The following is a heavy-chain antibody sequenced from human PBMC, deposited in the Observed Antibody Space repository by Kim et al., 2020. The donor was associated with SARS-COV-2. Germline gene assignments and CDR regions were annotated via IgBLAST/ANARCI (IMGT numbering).Heavy chain of an antibody. J-gene: IGHJ6*02. CDR1: GGSISSGGYY. D-gene: IGHD2-2*02. V-gene: IGHV4-31*03. CDR3: ARDSRYCSSTSCYTDYGMDV. CDR2: IYYSGST. Sequence: SETLSLTCTVSGGSISSGGYYWSWIRQHPGKGLEWIGYIYYSGSTYYNPSLKSRVTISVDTSKNQFSLKLSSVTAADTAVYYCARDSRYCSSTSCYTDYGMDVWGQGTTVTVSS.